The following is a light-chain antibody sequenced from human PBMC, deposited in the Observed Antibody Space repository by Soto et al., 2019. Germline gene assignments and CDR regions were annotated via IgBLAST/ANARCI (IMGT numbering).Light chain of an antibody. Sequence: DIQMTQSPSSVSASVGDRVTITCRASQAIDSWLAWYQQKPGEAPKLLIFTGSLLHSGVPPRFSGSGSGTDFTLTISSLQPEDFAIYYCQQYYNWPPYTFGQGTRLQIK. V-gene: IGKV1-12*01. CDR2: TGS. J-gene: IGKJ2*01. CDR3: QQYYNWPPYT. CDR1: QAIDSW.